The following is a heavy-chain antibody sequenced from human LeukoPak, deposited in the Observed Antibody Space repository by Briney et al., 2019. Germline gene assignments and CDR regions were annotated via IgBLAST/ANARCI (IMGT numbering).Heavy chain of an antibody. Sequence: GGSLRLSCAASGFTFSSYWMHWVRQAPGKGLVSVSRINSDGSSTSYADSVKGRFTISRDNAKNTLYLQMNSLRAEDTAVYYCARARACGSYTRFDPWGQGALVTVPS. V-gene: IGHV3-74*01. J-gene: IGHJ5*02. CDR1: GFTFSSYW. CDR3: ARARACGSYTRFDP. D-gene: IGHD1-26*01. CDR2: INSDGSST.